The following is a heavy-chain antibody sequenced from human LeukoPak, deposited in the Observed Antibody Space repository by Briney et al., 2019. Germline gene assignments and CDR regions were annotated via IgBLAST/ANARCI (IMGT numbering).Heavy chain of an antibody. D-gene: IGHD2-2*01. V-gene: IGHV3-21*01. J-gene: IGHJ3*02. CDR1: QFTLSSYN. CDR3: AREKSPCSSSNCGAFDI. CDR2: FSKTSDI. Sequence: GGSLRLSCAASQFTLSSYNMNWVRQAPGKGLEWVSSFSKTSDINYADSVKGRFTISRDNAKNSLYLQMNSLRAEDTAVYYCAREKSPCSSSNCGAFDIWGQGTTVTVS.